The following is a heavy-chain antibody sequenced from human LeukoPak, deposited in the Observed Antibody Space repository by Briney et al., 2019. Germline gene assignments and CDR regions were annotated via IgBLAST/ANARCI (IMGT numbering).Heavy chain of an antibody. CDR1: GFTFSSYA. CDR2: ISGSGGST. CDR3: AKGSQYSYGIDDAFDI. Sequence: GGTLRLSCAASGFTFSSYAMSWVRQAPGKGLEWVSAISGSGGSTYYADSVKGRFTISRDNSKNTLYLQMNSLRAEDTAVYYCAKGSQYSYGIDDAFDIWGQGTMVTVSS. J-gene: IGHJ3*02. D-gene: IGHD5-18*01. V-gene: IGHV3-23*01.